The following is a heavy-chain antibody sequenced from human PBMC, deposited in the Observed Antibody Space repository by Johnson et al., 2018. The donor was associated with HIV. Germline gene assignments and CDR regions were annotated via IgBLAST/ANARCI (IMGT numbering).Heavy chain of an antibody. D-gene: IGHD6-19*01. V-gene: IGHV3-53*01. Sequence: NTYYADSVKGRFTISRDNSNNTLYLQMNSLRAEDTAVYYCARHKAVADAFISGAKGQWSPSL. CDR2: NT. CDR3: ARHKAVADAFIS. J-gene: IGHJ3*02.